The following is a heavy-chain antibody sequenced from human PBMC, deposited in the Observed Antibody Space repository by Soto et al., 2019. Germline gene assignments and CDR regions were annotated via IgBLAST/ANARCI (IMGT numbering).Heavy chain of an antibody. CDR1: GFTFSSYG. V-gene: IGHV3-30*18. J-gene: IGHJ4*02. D-gene: IGHD3-10*01. Sequence: GGSLRLSCAASGFTFSSYGMHWVRQAPGKGLEWVAVISYDGSNKYYADSVKGRFTISRDNSKNTLYLQMNSLRAEDTAVYYCAKDSSRVRGFLPNALFNPPDFDSWGQGTLVTVSS. CDR2: ISYDGSNK. CDR3: AKDSSRVRGFLPNALFNPPDFDS.